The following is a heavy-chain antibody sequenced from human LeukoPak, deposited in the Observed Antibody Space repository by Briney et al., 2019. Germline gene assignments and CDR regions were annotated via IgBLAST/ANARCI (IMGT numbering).Heavy chain of an antibody. CDR2: INHSGST. CDR3: ARVLPTTTASVDY. CDR1: GGSFSGYY. V-gene: IGHV4-34*01. Sequence: SETLSLTCAVYGGSFSGYYWSWIRQPPGKGLEWIGEINHSGSTNYNPSLKSRVTISVDTSKNQFSLKLSSVTAADTAVYYCARVLPTTTASVDYWGQGTLVTASS. J-gene: IGHJ4*02. D-gene: IGHD4-17*01.